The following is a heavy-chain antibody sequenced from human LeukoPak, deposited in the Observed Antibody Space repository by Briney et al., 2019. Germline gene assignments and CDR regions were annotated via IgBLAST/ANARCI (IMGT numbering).Heavy chain of an antibody. CDR1: GGSFSGYY. D-gene: IGHD1-26*01. J-gene: IGHJ4*02. CDR3: ASLSGSSPFDY. V-gene: IGHV4-34*01. Sequence: PSETLSLTCAVYGGSFSGYYWSWIRQPPGKGLEWIGEINHSGSTNYNPSLKSRVTISVDTSKNQFSLKLSSVTAADTAVYYCASLSGSSPFDYWGQGTLVTVSS. CDR2: INHSGST.